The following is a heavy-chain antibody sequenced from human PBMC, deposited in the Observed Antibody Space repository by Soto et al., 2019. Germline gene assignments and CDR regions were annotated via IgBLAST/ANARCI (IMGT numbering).Heavy chain of an antibody. CDR3: AREYGELEFRLNWFDP. J-gene: IGHJ5*02. CDR1: GGPISSGDYY. CDR2: IYYSGST. Sequence: SETLSLTCTVSGGPISSGDYYWSWIRQPPGKGLEWIGYIYYSGSTYYNPSLKSRVTISVDTSKNQFSLKLSSVTAADTAVYYCAREYGELEFRLNWFDPWGQGTLVTVSS. V-gene: IGHV4-30-4*01. D-gene: IGHD1-1*01.